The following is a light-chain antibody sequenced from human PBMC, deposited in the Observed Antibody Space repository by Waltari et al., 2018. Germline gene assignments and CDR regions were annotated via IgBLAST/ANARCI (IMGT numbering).Light chain of an antibody. V-gene: IGKV3-20*01. Sequence: EIVLTQSPGTLSLSPGERVTLSCRASQTVANTHLAWYQHQPGQAPRLLVYGASSRAPGIPDRFSGSGSGTDFTLTINSLEPEDVAVYYCQKYGSSPPWAFGQGTKVEIK. J-gene: IGKJ1*01. CDR1: QTVANTH. CDR3: QKYGSSPPWA. CDR2: GAS.